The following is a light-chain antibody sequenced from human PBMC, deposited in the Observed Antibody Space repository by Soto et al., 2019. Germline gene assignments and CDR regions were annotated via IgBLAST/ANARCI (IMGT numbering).Light chain of an antibody. CDR1: QSISSTY. CDR3: QHYDSARWT. J-gene: IGKJ1*01. V-gene: IGKV3-20*01. Sequence: EIVLTQSPGTLSLSPGERATLSCRASQSISSTYLTWYHQRPGQAPRLLIYDASRRATGIPDRFSGSGSGTEFRLTISRLEPEDFAVYYCQHYDSARWTFGLGTKVEIK. CDR2: DAS.